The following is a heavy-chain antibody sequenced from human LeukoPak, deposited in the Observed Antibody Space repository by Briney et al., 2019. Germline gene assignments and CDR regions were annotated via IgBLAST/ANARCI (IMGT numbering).Heavy chain of an antibody. Sequence: GGSLRLSCAASGFTFSSYGMHWVRQAPGKGLEWVAVIWYDGSNKYYADSVKGRFTISRDNPKNTLYLQMNSLRAEDTAVYYCAKDLDSSGYYYFDYWGQGTLVTVSS. D-gene: IGHD3-22*01. CDR1: GFTFSSYG. V-gene: IGHV3-33*06. CDR3: AKDLDSSGYYYFDY. CDR2: IWYDGSNK. J-gene: IGHJ4*02.